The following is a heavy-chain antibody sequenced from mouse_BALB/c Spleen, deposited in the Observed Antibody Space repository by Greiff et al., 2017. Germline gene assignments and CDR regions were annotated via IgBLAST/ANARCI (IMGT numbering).Heavy chain of an antibody. Sequence: EVQLVESGGGLVKPGGSLKLSCAASGFTFSSYAMSWVRQTPEKRLEWVASISSGGSTYYPDSVKGRFTISRDNARNILYLQMSSLRSEDTAMYYCAREARSWYFDVWGAGTTVTVSS. CDR2: ISSGGST. V-gene: IGHV5-6-5*01. J-gene: IGHJ1*01. CDR3: AREARSWYFDV. CDR1: GFTFSSYA.